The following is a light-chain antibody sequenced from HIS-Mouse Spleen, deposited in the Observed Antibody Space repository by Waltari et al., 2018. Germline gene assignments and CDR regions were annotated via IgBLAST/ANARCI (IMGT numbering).Light chain of an antibody. CDR2: EGS. Sequence: QSALTQPASVSGSHGQSITISCTGTSSDVGRYHLVSWYQQHPGKAPKLMIYEGSKRPSGVSNRFSGSKSGNTASLTISGLQAEDEADYYCCSYAGSSTWVFGGGTKLTVL. J-gene: IGLJ3*02. V-gene: IGLV2-23*01. CDR3: CSYAGSSTWV. CDR1: SSDVGRYHL.